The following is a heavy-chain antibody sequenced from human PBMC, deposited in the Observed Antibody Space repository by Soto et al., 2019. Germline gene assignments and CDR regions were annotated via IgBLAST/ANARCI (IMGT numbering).Heavy chain of an antibody. V-gene: IGHV1-69*12. CDR3: ARDKDRLQLGGNYYYIMDV. J-gene: IGHJ6*02. D-gene: IGHD5-12*01. CDR1: GGTFSSYA. Sequence: QVQLVQSGAEVKKPGSSVKVSCKAPGGTFSSYAISWVRQAPGQGLEWMGGIMPIFRTPDYAQKFQGRVTITADESTSTAYMELSSLRSDDTAVYCCARDKDRLQLGGNYYYIMDVWGQGTTVTVSS. CDR2: IMPIFRTP.